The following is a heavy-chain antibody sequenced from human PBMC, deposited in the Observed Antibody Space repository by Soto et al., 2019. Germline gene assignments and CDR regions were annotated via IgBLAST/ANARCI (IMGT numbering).Heavy chain of an antibody. CDR2: IYHSGTT. D-gene: IGHD3-22*01. V-gene: IGHV4-38-2*01. CDR3: ARGLYYYHSTGYSPEY. CDR1: VCSISTGYY. J-gene: IGHJ4*02. Sequence: PSETLSLTCAFSVCSISTGYYWGWIGEPPGKGLEWIATIYHSGTTYSNPSLKSRVTISVDTSKNQFSLKLSSVTAADTAVYYCARGLYYYHSTGYSPEYLGLGTLVILSS.